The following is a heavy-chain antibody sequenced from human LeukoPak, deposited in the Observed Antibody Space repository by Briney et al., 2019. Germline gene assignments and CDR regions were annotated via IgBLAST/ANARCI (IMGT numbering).Heavy chain of an antibody. V-gene: IGHV1-24*01. Sequence: GASVKVSCKVSGYTLTELSMHWVRQAPGKGLEWMGGFDPEDGETIYAQKFQCRVTMTEDTSTDTAYMELSSLRSEDTAVYYCATVTFWNPTWGFDPWGQGTLVTVSS. D-gene: IGHD1-1*01. CDR3: ATVTFWNPTWGFDP. J-gene: IGHJ5*02. CDR2: FDPEDGET. CDR1: GYTLTELS.